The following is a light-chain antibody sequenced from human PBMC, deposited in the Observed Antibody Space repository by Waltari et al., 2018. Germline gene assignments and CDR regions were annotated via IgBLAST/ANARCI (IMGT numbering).Light chain of an antibody. CDR1: SSNIGNND. J-gene: IGLJ2*01. CDR3: AAWDDSLSGLL. CDR2: YDA. V-gene: IGLV1-36*01. Sequence: QSVLTQPPSVSEAPRQRVTISCSGSSSNIGNNDVNWYQQLPGKAPKLLIYYDALLPAWVSLRFSVSTSVPSASLVISGLQSEDVAEYYCAAWDDSLSGLLFGGVTKLTFL.